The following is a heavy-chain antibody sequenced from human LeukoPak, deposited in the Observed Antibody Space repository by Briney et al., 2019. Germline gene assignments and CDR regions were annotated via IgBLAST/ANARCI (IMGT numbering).Heavy chain of an antibody. CDR3: AREGLSYRPLDY. V-gene: IGHV4-30-4*01. CDR1: GVSISSGDYY. D-gene: IGHD3-16*02. CDR2: IYYSGST. Sequence: PSETLSLTCTVSGVSISSGDYYWSWIRQPPGKGLEWIGYIYYSGSTYYNPSLKSRVTISVDRSKNQFSLKLSSVTAADTAVYYCAREGLSYRPLDYWGQGTLVTVSS. J-gene: IGHJ4*02.